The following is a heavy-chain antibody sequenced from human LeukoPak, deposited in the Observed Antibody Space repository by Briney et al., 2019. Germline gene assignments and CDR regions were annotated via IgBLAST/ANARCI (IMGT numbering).Heavy chain of an antibody. CDR3: ARHEPYGSGKGPFQH. J-gene: IGHJ1*01. D-gene: IGHD3-10*01. CDR1: GGSISTYY. V-gene: IGHV4-59*08. CDR2: IYYSGST. Sequence: SETLSLTCTVSGGSISTYYWSWIRQPPGKGLEWIGYIYYSGSTDYNPSLKSRVTISVDTSKNQFSLSLSSVTAADTAVYYCARHEPYGSGKGPFQHWGQGTLVTVSS.